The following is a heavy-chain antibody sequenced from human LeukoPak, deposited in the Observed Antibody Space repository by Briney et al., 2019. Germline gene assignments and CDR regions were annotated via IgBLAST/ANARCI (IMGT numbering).Heavy chain of an antibody. CDR3: ARVDYGNYYYYYMDV. Sequence: SETLSLTCAVYGGSFSGYYWSWIRQPPGKGLEWIGYIYYSGNTYYNPSLKSRLTISLDTSKNQFSLKLSSATAADTAVYYCARVDYGNYYYYYMDVWGKGTTVTISS. J-gene: IGHJ6*03. CDR2: IYYSGNT. V-gene: IGHV4-59*01. D-gene: IGHD4-17*01. CDR1: GGSFSGYY.